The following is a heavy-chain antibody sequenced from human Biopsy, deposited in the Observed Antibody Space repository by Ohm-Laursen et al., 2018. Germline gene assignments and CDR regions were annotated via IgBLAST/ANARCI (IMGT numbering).Heavy chain of an antibody. J-gene: IGHJ3*01. CDR1: GGSIGGSGDC. CDR3: ARLFRLDDYWNDDPPDGFDV. CDR2: ISDTGTT. Sequence: GTLSLTCTVSGGSIGGSGDCWSWIRQPPGKGLEWIGYISDTGTTNYNPSLRGRVAMSVDTSKNQFSLQLTSVTAADTAMFFCARLFRLDDYWNDDPPDGFDVWGQGTMVTVSS. V-gene: IGHV4-61*08. D-gene: IGHD3-3*01.